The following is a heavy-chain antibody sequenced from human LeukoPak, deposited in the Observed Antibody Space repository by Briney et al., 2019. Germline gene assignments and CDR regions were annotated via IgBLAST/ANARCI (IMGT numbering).Heavy chain of an antibody. CDR2: IFYTGST. J-gene: IGHJ5*02. V-gene: IGHV4-39*02. D-gene: IGHD6-13*01. Sequence: SETLSLTCSVSSGSISSPLHYWGCIRQPPGKGLECIGSIFYTGSTYYNPSLKSRVTISLDTSKHHFSLRLTSVTAADTAVYYCARGVRIAASGTWFDPWGQGTLVTVSS. CDR1: SGSISSPLHY. CDR3: ARGVRIAASGTWFDP.